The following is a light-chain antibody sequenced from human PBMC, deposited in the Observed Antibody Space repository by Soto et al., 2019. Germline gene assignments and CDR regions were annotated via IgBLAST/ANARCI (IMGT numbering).Light chain of an antibody. CDR3: SSYTSTAGRV. CDR1: SSDIGGYIY. CDR2: EVN. V-gene: IGLV2-14*01. J-gene: IGLJ3*02. Sequence: QSALTQPPSVSGSPGQSITISCSGSSSDIGGYIYVSWYQQYPGKAPKLMIYEVNNRPSGVSNRFSGSKSGNTASLTISGLRAEDEAYYYCSSYTSTAGRVFGTGTKLTVL.